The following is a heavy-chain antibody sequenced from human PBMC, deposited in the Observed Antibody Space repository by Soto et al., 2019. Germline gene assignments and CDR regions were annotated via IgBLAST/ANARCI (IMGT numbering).Heavy chain of an antibody. V-gene: IGHV1-69*13. J-gene: IGHJ3*02. CDR3: AREATVYRAFDI. CDR2: IIPIFGTA. Sequence: SVKVSCKASGGTFSSYAISWVRQAPGQGLEWMGGIIPIFGTANYAQKFQGRVTITADESTSTAYMELSSLRSEDTAVYYCAREATVYRAFDIWGQGTMVTVSS. CDR1: GGTFSSYA. D-gene: IGHD4-17*01.